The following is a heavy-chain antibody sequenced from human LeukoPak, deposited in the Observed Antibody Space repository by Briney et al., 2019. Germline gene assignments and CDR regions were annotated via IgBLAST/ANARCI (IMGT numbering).Heavy chain of an antibody. Sequence: SVKVSCKASGGTFSSYAISWVRQAPGQGLEWMGRIIPIFGTANYAQKFQGRVTITTDESTSTAYMKLSSLRSEDTAVYYCARNGGYSGYDKGFYWGQGTLVTVSS. D-gene: IGHD5-12*01. CDR3: ARNGGYSGYDKGFY. V-gene: IGHV1-69*05. CDR1: GGTFSSYA. CDR2: IIPIFGTA. J-gene: IGHJ4*02.